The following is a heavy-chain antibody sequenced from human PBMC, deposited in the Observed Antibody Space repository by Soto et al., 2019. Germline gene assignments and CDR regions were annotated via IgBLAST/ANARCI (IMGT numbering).Heavy chain of an antibody. D-gene: IGHD2-15*01. CDR1: GGSMNSGGYC. CDR3: SRGILV. J-gene: IGHJ4*02. CDR2: ISYGGTT. V-gene: IGHV4-31*03. Sequence: QVQLQASGPGLVKPSQTLSLTCTVSGGSMNSGGYCWNWIRQHPGEGLEWIGCISYGGTTSYNPSLKSRLTISLDTAKTQFSLMLNCVTAADPAVYYCSRGILVWGQGTLITVSS.